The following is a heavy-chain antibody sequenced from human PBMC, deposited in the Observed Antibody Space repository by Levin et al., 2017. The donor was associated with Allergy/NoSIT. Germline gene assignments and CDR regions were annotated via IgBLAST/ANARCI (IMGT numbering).Heavy chain of an antibody. D-gene: IGHD6-13*01. CDR3: AKEHAAAGTQSFDY. J-gene: IGHJ4*02. CDR2: ITWNNNIK. Sequence: QRGESLKISCAASGFTFDDYAMHWVRQTPGKGLEWVSGITWNNNIKGYADSVKGRFIISRDDAKGSLYLQMNSLRPEDTALYYCAKEHAAAGTQSFDYWGQGTLVTVSS. CDR1: GFTFDDYA. V-gene: IGHV3-9*01.